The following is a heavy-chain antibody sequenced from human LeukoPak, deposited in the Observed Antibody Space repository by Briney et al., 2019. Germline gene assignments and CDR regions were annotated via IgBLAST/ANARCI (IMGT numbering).Heavy chain of an antibody. V-gene: IGHV1-2*02. CDR2: INYNSGGT. CDR3: AIIYYYDSSGYYYEDDY. CDR1: GYTFTGYY. Sequence: GSSVKVSCKASGYTFTGYYMHWVRQTPGQGLEWMGWINYNSGGTNYAQKFQGKVTMTRDTSISTAYMELSRLRSDDTAVYYCAIIYYYDSSGYYYEDDYWGQGTLVSASS. D-gene: IGHD3-22*01. J-gene: IGHJ4*02.